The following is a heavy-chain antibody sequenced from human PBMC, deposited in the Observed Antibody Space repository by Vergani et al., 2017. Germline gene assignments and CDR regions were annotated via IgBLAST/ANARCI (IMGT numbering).Heavy chain of an antibody. Sequence: QLLLQESGPGVVKPSETLSLICNVSGGSVSGSGYYWGWVRQSPGKGLEWIGTMYYSGSTYHNPSLKSRVSMSVDTSKNQFSLNVSSVTAADTAVYYCASAYGDFGPWFDPWGQGTLVTVSS. D-gene: IGHD2-21*02. CDR1: GGSVSGSGYY. V-gene: IGHV4-39*01. CDR3: ASAYGDFGPWFDP. CDR2: MYYSGST. J-gene: IGHJ5*02.